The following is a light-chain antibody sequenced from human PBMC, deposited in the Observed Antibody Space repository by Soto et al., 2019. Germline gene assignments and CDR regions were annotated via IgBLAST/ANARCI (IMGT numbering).Light chain of an antibody. Sequence: EVVLTQSPATLSLSPGERATLSCRANQSVSANYLAWYQQKPGQAPRLLIYGASSRATGIPDRFSGSGSGTDLTLTLSRLEPEDFAVFYCHQYGSSPFTFGPGTKVDIK. V-gene: IGKV3-20*01. CDR3: HQYGSSPFT. J-gene: IGKJ3*01. CDR2: GAS. CDR1: QSVSANY.